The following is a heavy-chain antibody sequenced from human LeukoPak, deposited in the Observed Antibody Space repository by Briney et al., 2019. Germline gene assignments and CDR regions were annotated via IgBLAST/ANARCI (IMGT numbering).Heavy chain of an antibody. Sequence: SETLSLTCTVSGGSISSSSYYWGWIRQPPGKGLEWIGSIYYSGSTYYNPSLKGRVTISVDTSKNQFSLKLSSVTAADTAVYYCARHAQKWSQNHAADYWGQGTLVTVSS. J-gene: IGHJ4*02. CDR1: GGSISSSSYY. CDR2: IYYSGST. D-gene: IGHD2-15*01. CDR3: ARHAQKWSQNHAADY. V-gene: IGHV4-39*01.